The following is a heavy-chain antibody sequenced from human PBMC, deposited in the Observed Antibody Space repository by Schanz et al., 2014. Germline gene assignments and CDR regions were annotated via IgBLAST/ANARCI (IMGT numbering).Heavy chain of an antibody. D-gene: IGHD3-10*01. CDR2: VYATGRT. CDR1: GASVSSFY. Sequence: QVQLQESGPGLVKPSETLSLTCAVSGASVSSFYWSWIRQPAGKGLEWIGHVYATGRTKDNPSLNSRATMSVDPSQKQISLKLTSVTAADTAVYYCARTLVNGSRKWFVPWGPGTQVTVSS. J-gene: IGHJ5*02. CDR3: ARTLVNGSRKWFVP. V-gene: IGHV4-4*07.